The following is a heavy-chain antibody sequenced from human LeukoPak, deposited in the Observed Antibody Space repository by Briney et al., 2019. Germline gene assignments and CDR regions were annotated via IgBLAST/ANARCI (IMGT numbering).Heavy chain of an antibody. CDR1: GFPFSDYG. D-gene: IGHD6-19*01. CDR3: ARDRHQWLGVYYFDY. CDR2: ISHDGSNK. V-gene: IGHV3-30*03. J-gene: IGHJ4*02. Sequence: GGSLRLSCAASGFPFSDYGMYWVRQAPGKGLEWLAVISHDGSNKYYADSVKGRITISRDNSMNTLYLQMNSLRAEDTAVYYCARDRHQWLGVYYFDYWGQGTLVTVSS.